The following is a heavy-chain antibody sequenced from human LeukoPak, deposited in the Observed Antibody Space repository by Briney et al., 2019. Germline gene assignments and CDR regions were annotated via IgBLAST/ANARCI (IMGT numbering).Heavy chain of an antibody. D-gene: IGHD3-16*01. Sequence: SETLSLTCTVSGGSISSTTYYWGWIRRPPGKGLEWIGSIYYSGSTYYNPSLKSRVTVSVDTSKKQFSLILSSVTAADTAVYYCVRGSTLRHYQYWGQGTLVTVSS. CDR1: GGSISSTTYY. CDR3: VRGSTLRHYQY. J-gene: IGHJ4*02. CDR2: IYYSGST. V-gene: IGHV4-39*01.